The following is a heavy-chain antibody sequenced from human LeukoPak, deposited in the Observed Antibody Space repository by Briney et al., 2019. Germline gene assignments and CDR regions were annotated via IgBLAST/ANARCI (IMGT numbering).Heavy chain of an antibody. J-gene: IGHJ6*03. V-gene: IGHV4-38-2*02. Sequence: PSETLSLTCTVSGYSISSGYYWGWIRQPPGKGLEWIGSIYHSGSTYYNPSLKSRVTISVDTSKNQFSLKLSSVTAADTAVYYCAQLSYDILTGYYSGYYYYMDVWGKGTTVTVSS. CDR1: GYSISSGYY. CDR2: IYHSGST. D-gene: IGHD3-9*01. CDR3: AQLSYDILTGYYSGYYYYMDV.